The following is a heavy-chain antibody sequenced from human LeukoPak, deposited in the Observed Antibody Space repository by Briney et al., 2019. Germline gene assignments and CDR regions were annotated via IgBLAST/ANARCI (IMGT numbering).Heavy chain of an antibody. CDR1: GFTFSGSA. CDR3: TVNGVYCGGDCYDDAFDI. CDR2: IRSKANSYAT. D-gene: IGHD2-21*02. Sequence: GGSLKLSCAASGFTFSGSAMHWVRQASGKGLEWVGRIRSKANSYATAYAASVKGRFTISRDDSKNTAYLQMNSLKTEDTAVYYCTVNGVYCGGDCYDDAFDIWGQGTMVTVSS. J-gene: IGHJ3*02. V-gene: IGHV3-73*01.